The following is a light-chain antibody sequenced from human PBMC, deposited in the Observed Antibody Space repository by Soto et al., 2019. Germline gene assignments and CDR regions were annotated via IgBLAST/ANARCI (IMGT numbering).Light chain of an antibody. V-gene: IGLV1-51*01. CDR2: DDN. J-gene: IGLJ2*01. Sequence: QSVLTQPPSVSAAPGQKVTISCSGGISNIGNNYVSWYQQLPGAAPKLLIYDDNQRPSGIPDRFSGSKSGTSATLGITGLQTGVEADYYCGTWDTSLTGVLFGGRTKLTVL. CDR3: GTWDTSLTGVL. CDR1: ISNIGNNY.